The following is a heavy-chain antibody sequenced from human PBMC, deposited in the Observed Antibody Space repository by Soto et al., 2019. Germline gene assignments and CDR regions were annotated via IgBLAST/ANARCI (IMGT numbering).Heavy chain of an antibody. CDR2: IIPILGIA. Sequence: ASVKVSCKASGGTFSSYTISWVRQAPGQGLEWMGRIIPILGIANYAQKFQGRVTITADKSTSTAYMELSSLRSEDTAVYYCARAPIAAADANWFDPWGQGTLVTVSS. CDR1: GGTFSSYT. CDR3: ARAPIAAADANWFDP. D-gene: IGHD6-13*01. V-gene: IGHV1-69*02. J-gene: IGHJ5*02.